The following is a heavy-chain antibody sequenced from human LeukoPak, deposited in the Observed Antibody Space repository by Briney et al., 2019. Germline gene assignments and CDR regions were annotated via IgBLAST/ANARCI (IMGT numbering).Heavy chain of an antibody. CDR2: ISSSSSYT. V-gene: IGHV3-11*06. D-gene: IGHD1-26*01. Sequence: TGGSLRLSCAASGFTLSDYYMSWIRQAPGKGVEGVSYISSSSSYTNYADSVKGRFTISRDNPKNSLYLQMNSLRDEDTAVYYCARDLGKSTGGSYIYWGQGTLVTVSS. CDR1: GFTLSDYY. CDR3: ARDLGKSTGGSYIY. J-gene: IGHJ4*02.